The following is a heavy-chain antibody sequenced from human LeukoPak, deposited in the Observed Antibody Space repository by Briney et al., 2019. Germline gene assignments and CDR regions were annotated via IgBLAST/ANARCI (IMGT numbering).Heavy chain of an antibody. CDR2: ISAYNGNT. D-gene: IGHD2-15*01. Sequence: ASVKVSCKASGYTFTSYGISWVRQAPGQGLERMGWISAYNGNTNYAQKLQGRVTMTTDTSTSTAYMELRSLRSDDTAVYYCARTPNLVVVALNWFDPWGQGTLVTVSS. CDR3: ARTPNLVVVALNWFDP. V-gene: IGHV1-18*01. CDR1: GYTFTSYG. J-gene: IGHJ5*02.